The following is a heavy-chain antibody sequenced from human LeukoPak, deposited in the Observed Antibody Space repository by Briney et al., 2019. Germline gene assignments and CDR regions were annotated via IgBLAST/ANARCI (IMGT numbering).Heavy chain of an antibody. CDR3: ARAPLKVGSSTRGYFDY. Sequence: SETLSLTCTVSGYSITSHYYWGWIRQPPGKGLEWIGSIYHSGSTYYNPSLKSRLTISVDTSKNQFSLKLSSVTAADTAVYYCARAPLKVGSSTRGYFDYWGQGTLVTVSS. J-gene: IGHJ4*02. D-gene: IGHD6-13*01. CDR1: GYSITSHYY. CDR2: IYHSGST. V-gene: IGHV4-38-2*02.